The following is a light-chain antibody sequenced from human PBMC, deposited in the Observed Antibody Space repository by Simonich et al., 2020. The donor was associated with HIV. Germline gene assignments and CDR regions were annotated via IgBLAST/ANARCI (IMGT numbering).Light chain of an antibody. J-gene: IGKJ1*01. CDR1: QGISSW. Sequence: DIQMTQSPSSVSASVGDRVTITCRASQGISSWLAWYQQRPGKAPKLRRYDASSLQSGVPSRFSGSGVGTKFTLTISSLQPEDFATYYCQQAITFPRTFGQGTRVDVK. CDR2: DAS. CDR3: QQAITFPRT. V-gene: IGKV1-12*01.